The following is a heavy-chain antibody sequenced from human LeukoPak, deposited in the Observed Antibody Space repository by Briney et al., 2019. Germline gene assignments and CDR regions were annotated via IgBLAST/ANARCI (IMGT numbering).Heavy chain of an antibody. D-gene: IGHD3-10*01. CDR2: IYYSGST. CDR3: ARDGSGSWP. J-gene: IGHJ4*02. V-gene: IGHV4-39*07. Sequence: PSETLSLTCTVTGGSISSSSYYWGWIRQPPGKGLEWIGSIYYSGSTYYNPSLKSRVTISVDTSKNQFSLKLSSVTAADTAVYYCARDGSGSWPWGQGTLVTVSS. CDR1: GGSISSSSYY.